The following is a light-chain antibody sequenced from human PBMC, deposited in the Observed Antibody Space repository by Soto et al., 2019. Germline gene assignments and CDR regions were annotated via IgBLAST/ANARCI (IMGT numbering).Light chain of an antibody. J-gene: IGKJ1*01. CDR2: LGS. Sequence: DIVMTQSPLSLPVTPGEPASISCRSSQSLLHSNGYNYLDWYLQKPGQSPQLLIYLGSNRASGVPDRFSGSGSGTDFTLKISRVKADDVGIYYCMQALQSPPWTFGQGTKVDIK. V-gene: IGKV2-28*01. CDR3: MQALQSPPWT. CDR1: QSLLHSNGYNY.